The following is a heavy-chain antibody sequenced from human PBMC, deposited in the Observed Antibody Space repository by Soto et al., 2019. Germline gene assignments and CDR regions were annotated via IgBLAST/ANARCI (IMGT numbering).Heavy chain of an antibody. CDR1: GFSLSTSGVG. Sequence: GSGPTLVNPTQTLTLTCTFSGFSLSTSGVGVGWIRQPPGKALEWLALIYWNDDKRYSPSLKSRLTITKDTSKNQVVLTMTNMDPVDTATYYCARSIIAAAGTIWFDPWGQGTLVTVSS. J-gene: IGHJ5*02. D-gene: IGHD6-13*01. CDR3: ARSIIAAAGTIWFDP. V-gene: IGHV2-5*01. CDR2: IYWNDDK.